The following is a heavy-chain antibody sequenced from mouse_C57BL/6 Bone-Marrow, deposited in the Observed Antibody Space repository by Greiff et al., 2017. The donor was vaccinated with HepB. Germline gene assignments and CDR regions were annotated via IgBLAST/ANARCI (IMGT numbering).Heavy chain of an antibody. CDR2: IDPENGDT. V-gene: IGHV14-4*01. D-gene: IGHD2-1*01. J-gene: IGHJ2*01. CDR1: GFNIKDDY. Sequence: VQLQQSGAELVRPGASVKLSCTASGFNIKDDYMHWVKQRPEQGLEWIGWIDPENGDTEYASKFQGKSTMTADTASSTAYLQRSSLTSEDTAVYYCTTGDYGNYGYWGQGTTLTVSS. CDR3: TTGDYGNYGY.